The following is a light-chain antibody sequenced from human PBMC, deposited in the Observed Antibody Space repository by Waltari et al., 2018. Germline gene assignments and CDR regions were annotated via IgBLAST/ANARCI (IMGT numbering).Light chain of an antibody. Sequence: QTVVTQEPSLSVSPGGTVTLTCSLSSCSLSTPSYANGYQQTPGQAPRTLVYKANARSSGVPDRFSGSILGNTAALTITGAQADDESDYYCALYMGSGIWVFGGGTRLTVL. CDR3: ALYMGSGIWV. J-gene: IGLJ3*02. CDR1: SCSLSTPSY. V-gene: IGLV8-61*01. CDR2: KAN.